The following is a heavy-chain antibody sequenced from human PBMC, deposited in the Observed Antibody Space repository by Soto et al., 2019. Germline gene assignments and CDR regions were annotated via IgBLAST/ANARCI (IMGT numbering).Heavy chain of an antibody. CDR2: IDHGGSA. Sequence: QVHLQQWGAGLVRPSETLFLTCAVYGGSLNGFQWSWIRQAPGKGLEWIGQIDHGGSANYNPSLKSGVILSLDASKSQLSLTVTSVTAADSAVYYCAREVPGTDYYYMDVWGKGTTVTVSS. V-gene: IGHV4-34*01. CDR3: AREVPGTDYYYMDV. J-gene: IGHJ6*03. D-gene: IGHD3-10*01. CDR1: GGSLNGFQ.